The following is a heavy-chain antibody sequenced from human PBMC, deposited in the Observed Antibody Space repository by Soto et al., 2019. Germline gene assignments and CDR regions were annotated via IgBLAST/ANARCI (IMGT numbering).Heavy chain of an antibody. CDR2: INHSGST. V-gene: IGHV4-34*01. D-gene: IGHD2-2*01. J-gene: IGHJ5*02. Sequence: PSETLSLTCAVYGGSFSGYYWSWIRQPPGKGLEWIGEINHSGSTNYNPSLKSRVTISVDTSKNQFSLKLSSVTAADTAVYYCARQEYQLLSEARWFDPWGQGTLVTVSS. CDR3: ARQEYQLLSEARWFDP. CDR1: GGSFSGYY.